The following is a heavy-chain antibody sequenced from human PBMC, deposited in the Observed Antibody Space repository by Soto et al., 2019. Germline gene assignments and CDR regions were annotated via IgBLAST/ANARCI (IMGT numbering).Heavy chain of an antibody. Sequence: QVQLVESGGGVVQPGRSLRLSCAASGFTFSSYGMHWVGQAPGKRLEWVAVIWYDGSNKYYADSVKGRFTISRDNSKNTLYLQMNSLSAEDMAVYYCARDGSIAAALDYWGQGTLVTVSS. CDR1: GFTFSSYG. J-gene: IGHJ4*02. CDR2: IWYDGSNK. V-gene: IGHV3-33*01. D-gene: IGHD6-13*01. CDR3: ARDGSIAAALDY.